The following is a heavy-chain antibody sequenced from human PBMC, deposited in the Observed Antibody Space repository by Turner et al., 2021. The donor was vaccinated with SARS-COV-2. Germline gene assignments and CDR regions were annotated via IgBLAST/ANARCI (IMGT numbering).Heavy chain of an antibody. Sequence: QITLKESGPTLVNPTQTLTLTCTFSGFPLTTSGVGVVWIRQPPGKALEWLALVYWNNEKRYSPSLKRRVTITKDTSKNQVVLTMTNVDPLDTATYFCTHTPGFGSSDFWGQGTLVTVSP. CDR1: GFPLTTSGVG. CDR3: THTPGFGSSDF. V-gene: IGHV2-5*01. CDR2: VYWNNEK. J-gene: IGHJ4*02. D-gene: IGHD3-10*01.